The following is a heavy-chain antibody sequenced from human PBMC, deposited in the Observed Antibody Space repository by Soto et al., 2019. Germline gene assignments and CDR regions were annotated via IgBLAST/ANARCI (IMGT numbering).Heavy chain of an antibody. V-gene: IGHV4-34*01. D-gene: IGHD1-7*01. J-gene: IGHJ4*02. Sequence: SETLSLTCAVYGGSFSGYYWSWIRQPPGKGLEWIGEINHSGSTNYNPSLKSRVTISVDTSKNQFSLKLSSVTAADTAVYYCARVGRGLELRSYYFDYWGQGTLVTVSS. CDR1: GGSFSGYY. CDR2: INHSGST. CDR3: ARVGRGLELRSYYFDY.